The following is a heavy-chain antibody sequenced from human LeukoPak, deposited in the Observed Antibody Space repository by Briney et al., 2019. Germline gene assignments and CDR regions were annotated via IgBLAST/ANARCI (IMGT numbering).Heavy chain of an antibody. CDR2: MSYDGSNK. V-gene: IGHV3-30*03. CDR1: GFIFSTYG. CDR3: VRATWGSYFDY. D-gene: IGHD7-27*01. Sequence: GGSLRLSCAASGFIFSTYGMHWVRQAPGKGLEWVAVMSYDGSNKYYADSVKGRFTISRDNAKNTLYLQMNSLRAEDTAVYYCVRATWGSYFDYWGQGTLVTVSS. J-gene: IGHJ4*02.